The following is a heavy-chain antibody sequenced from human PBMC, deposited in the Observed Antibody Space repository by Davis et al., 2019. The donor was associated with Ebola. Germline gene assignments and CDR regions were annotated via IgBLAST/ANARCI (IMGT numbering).Heavy chain of an antibody. CDR3: ERAVWGGLYFDL. D-gene: IGHD3/OR15-3a*01. V-gene: IGHV3-13*01. J-gene: IGHJ2*01. CDR1: GFTFSSYD. Sequence: GGSLRLSCAASGFTFSSYDMHWVRQVTGKGLEWVSAIGTAGDTYYPGSVKGRFTISRENAKNSSYLQMNSLRAGDTAVYYCERAVWGGLYFDLWGRGTLVTVSS. CDR2: IGTAGDT.